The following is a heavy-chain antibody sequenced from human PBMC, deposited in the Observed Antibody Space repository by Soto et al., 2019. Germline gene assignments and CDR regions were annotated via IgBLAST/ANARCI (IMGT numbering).Heavy chain of an antibody. CDR2: IYPGDSDT. Sequence: PGESLKVSCKGSGYSFTSYWIGCVRQMPGKGLEWMGIIYPGDSDTRYSPSFQGQVTISADKSISTAYLQWSSLKASDTAMYYCASASGAYSSSHWYYYMDVWGKGTTVTVSS. J-gene: IGHJ6*03. V-gene: IGHV5-51*01. D-gene: IGHD6-13*01. CDR1: GYSFTSYW. CDR3: ASASGAYSSSHWYYYMDV.